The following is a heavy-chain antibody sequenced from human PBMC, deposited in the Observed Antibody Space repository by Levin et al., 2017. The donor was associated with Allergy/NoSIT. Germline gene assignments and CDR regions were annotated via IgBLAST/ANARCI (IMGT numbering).Heavy chain of an antibody. CDR2: VSGGGGST. CDR1: GFTFSSYA. V-gene: IGHV3-23*01. CDR3: VKCGGTNHYYYMDV. J-gene: IGHJ6*03. Sequence: GGSLRLSCAASGFTFSSYAVSWVRQAPGKGLEWVSTVSGGGGSTYYADSVKGRFTLSRDNSKNTLYLQMNSLRAEDTAVYYCVKCGGTNHYYYMDVCGKGTTVTVSS. D-gene: IGHD1-14*01.